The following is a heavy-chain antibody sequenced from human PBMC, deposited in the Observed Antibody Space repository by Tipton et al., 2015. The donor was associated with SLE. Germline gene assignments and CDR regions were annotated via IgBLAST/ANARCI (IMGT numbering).Heavy chain of an antibody. Sequence: LRLSCSVSGGSISDGAYYWSWIRQHPGKGLEWIGYIYYTGATYFNPSLESRVTMSVDTSENQFSLKLTSVTAADTAIYYCARMGEIRWYFDLWGRGTLVTVSS. D-gene: IGHD3-16*01. CDR3: ARMGEIRWYFDL. CDR2: IYYTGAT. V-gene: IGHV4-31*03. J-gene: IGHJ2*01. CDR1: GGSISDGAYY.